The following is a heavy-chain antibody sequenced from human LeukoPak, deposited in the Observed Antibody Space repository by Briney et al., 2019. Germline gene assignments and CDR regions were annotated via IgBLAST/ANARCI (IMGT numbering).Heavy chain of an antibody. Sequence: GGSLRLSCTASGFAFSNFWMHWVRQTPGKGLVWVSRIKTDGSSTNYADSVKGRFTISRDNAKNTLYLQMNSLRAEDTAVYYCLRDRDYWGQGTLVTVSS. V-gene: IGHV3-74*01. J-gene: IGHJ4*02. CDR3: LRDRDY. CDR2: IKTDGSST. CDR1: GFAFSNFW.